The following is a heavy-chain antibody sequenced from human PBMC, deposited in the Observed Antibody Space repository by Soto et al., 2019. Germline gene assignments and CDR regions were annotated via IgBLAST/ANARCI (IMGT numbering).Heavy chain of an antibody. CDR2: TNTGGNSM. CDR3: ARAFATTLWYSCDV. Sequence: QVQLVESGGGLVKPGGSLRLSCAASGFTFSDYFMTWIRQPPGKGLEWVSYTNTGGNSMYYADSVKGRFTISRDNARNSLYLQIIGLGAEDTAVYCCARAFATTLWYSCDVWGEGTMVTVSP. J-gene: IGHJ3*01. D-gene: IGHD2-21*01. CDR1: GFTFSDYF. V-gene: IGHV3-11*01.